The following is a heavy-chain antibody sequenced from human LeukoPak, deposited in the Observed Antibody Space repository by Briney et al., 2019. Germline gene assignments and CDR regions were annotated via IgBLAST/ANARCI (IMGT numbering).Heavy chain of an antibody. CDR2: ISYDGSNK. V-gene: IGHV3-30*04. CDR3: ARGGYNSPDF. J-gene: IGHJ4*02. CDR1: GFTFSSYA. D-gene: IGHD5-24*01. Sequence: PGGSLRLSCAASGFTFSSYAMHWVRQAPGKGLEWVAVISYDGSNKYYADSVKGRFTISRDNSKNTLYLQMNSLRAEDTAVYYCARGGYNSPDFGGQGTLVTVSS.